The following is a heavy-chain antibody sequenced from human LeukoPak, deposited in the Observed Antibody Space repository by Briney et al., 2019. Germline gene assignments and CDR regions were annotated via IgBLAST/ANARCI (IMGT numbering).Heavy chain of an antibody. V-gene: IGHV3-23*01. Sequence: GGSLRLSCAASGFTFNRYSMSWVRQPPGKGLEWVSAISGSGTTIYYADSVKGRFTISRDNAKNTLYLQMNGLRAEDTAVYYCAGSYNNYYYYYMDVRGKGTTVTVSS. CDR2: ISGSGTTI. CDR3: AGSYNNYYYYYMDV. CDR1: GFTFNRYS. J-gene: IGHJ6*03. D-gene: IGHD1-1*01.